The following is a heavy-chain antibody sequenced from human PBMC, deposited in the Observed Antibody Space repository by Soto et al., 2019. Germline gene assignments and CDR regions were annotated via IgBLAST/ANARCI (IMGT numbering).Heavy chain of an antibody. J-gene: IGHJ4*02. D-gene: IGHD2-21*02. V-gene: IGHV1-3*05. Sequence: QVQLVQSGAEEKKPGASVKVSCKASGYTFTIYAMHWVRQAPGQRLEWMGWINAGNGNTKYSQKFQGRVTITMDTSASTAYVELSSLRSEDTAVYYSARSIVVVTALDYWGQGTLVTVSS. CDR1: GYTFTIYA. CDR2: INAGNGNT. CDR3: ARSIVVVTALDY.